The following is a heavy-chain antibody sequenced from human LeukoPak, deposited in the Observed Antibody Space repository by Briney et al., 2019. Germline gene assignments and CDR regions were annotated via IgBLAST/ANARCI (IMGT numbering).Heavy chain of an antibody. D-gene: IGHD3-9*01. Sequence: GESLQISCQGSGYRFTSYWIGWVRQLPGKGLEWMGIIYPGDSDTRYSPSFQGQVTISAYKSISTAYLQWSSLKASDTAMYYCARHPPDILTGYYLYFDYWGQGTLVTVSS. J-gene: IGHJ4*02. V-gene: IGHV5-51*01. CDR2: IYPGDSDT. CDR3: ARHPPDILTGYYLYFDY. CDR1: GYRFTSYW.